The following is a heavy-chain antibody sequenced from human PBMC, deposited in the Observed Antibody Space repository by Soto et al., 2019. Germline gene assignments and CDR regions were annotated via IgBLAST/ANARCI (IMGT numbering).Heavy chain of an antibody. D-gene: IGHD6-6*01. J-gene: IGHJ4*02. V-gene: IGHV4-59*01. CDR3: ARAGSSSYPVDY. CDR1: GGPITSYH. CDR2: VYFTGTT. Sequence: PSETLSLTCIVSGGPITSYHWSWIRQFPGKGLEWIGNVYFTGTTIYNPSLKSRVTMSVDTYKDQFFLKLTSVTAADTAVYYCARAGSSSYPVDYWGQGTLVTVSS.